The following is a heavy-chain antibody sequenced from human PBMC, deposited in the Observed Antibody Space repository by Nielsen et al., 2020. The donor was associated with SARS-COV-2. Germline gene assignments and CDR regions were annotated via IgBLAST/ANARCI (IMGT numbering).Heavy chain of an antibody. CDR2: IKQDGSEK. CDR1: GFTFSSYW. CDR3: ARDRLKVAGILYDY. V-gene: IGHV3-7*01. J-gene: IGHJ4*02. D-gene: IGHD6-19*01. Sequence: GESLKISCAASGFTFSSYWMSWVRQAPGKGLEWVANIKQDGSEKYYVDSVKGRFTISRDNAKNSLYLQMNSLRAEDTAVYYCARDRLKVAGILYDYWGQGTLVTVSS.